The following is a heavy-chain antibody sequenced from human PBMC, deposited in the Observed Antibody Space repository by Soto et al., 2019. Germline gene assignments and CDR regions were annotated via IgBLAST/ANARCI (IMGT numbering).Heavy chain of an antibody. CDR1: GFTFYSSS. J-gene: IGHJ1*01. V-gene: IGHV3-23*01. Sequence: GVSLRLSWAPPGFTFYSSSINWARPAPRKMLEWVSAISGSACSTYHADSVKGRFTISRDNSANKVYLQMNSLRAEDTALYYCAKVPTVWFEDSQYFPLWGQGTLVTASS. CDR3: AKVPTVWFEDSQYFPL. D-gene: IGHD3-10*01. CDR2: ISGSACST.